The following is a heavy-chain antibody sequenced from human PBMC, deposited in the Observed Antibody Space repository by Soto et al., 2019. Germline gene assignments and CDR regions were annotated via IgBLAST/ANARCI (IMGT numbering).Heavy chain of an antibody. CDR2: INAANGYT. Sequence: QVQLVQSGAEVKKPGASVKVSCKASGYTFTNYGIHWVRQAPGQRLEWMGWINAANGYTKYSQKFQGRVTITRDTSASIAYMELSSLRSEDTAVYYCASGIAVAGNYWGQGTLVTISS. V-gene: IGHV1-3*01. D-gene: IGHD6-19*01. CDR1: GYTFTNYG. CDR3: ASGIAVAGNY. J-gene: IGHJ4*02.